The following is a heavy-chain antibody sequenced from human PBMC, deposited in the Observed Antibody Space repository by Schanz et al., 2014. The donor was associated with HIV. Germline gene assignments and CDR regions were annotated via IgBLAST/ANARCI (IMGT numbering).Heavy chain of an antibody. D-gene: IGHD2-2*01. Sequence: EVQLVESGGGLVQPWGSLRLSCEASGFTFNNYWMHWVRQVTGKGLVWVSRINSDGRFINYADSVRGRFTISRDNAKNTLYLQMSSLRVEDTAVYYCIRGVPRGSSTGPALRFWGQGALVTVSS. CDR3: IRGVPRGSSTGPALRF. CDR2: INSDGRFI. J-gene: IGHJ4*02. CDR1: GFTFNNYW. V-gene: IGHV3-74*01.